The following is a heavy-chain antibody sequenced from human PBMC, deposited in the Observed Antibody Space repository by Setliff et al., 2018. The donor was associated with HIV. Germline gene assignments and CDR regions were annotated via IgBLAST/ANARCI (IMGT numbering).Heavy chain of an antibody. Sequence: PGGSLRLSCAASGFTFSDYYMNWLRQAPGKGLEWIAFAGGSGGSDTNYAESLKGRFTISRGNSKNTLFLQLNTLRPEDTAVYYCASARIPTGGTSTSLDYWGQGALVTVSS. D-gene: IGHD1-1*01. V-gene: IGHV3-11*06. CDR2: AGGSGGSDT. CDR3: ASARIPTGGTSTSLDY. J-gene: IGHJ4*02. CDR1: GFTFSDYY.